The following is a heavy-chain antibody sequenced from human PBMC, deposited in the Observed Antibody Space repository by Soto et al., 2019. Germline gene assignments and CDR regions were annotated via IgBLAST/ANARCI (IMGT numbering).Heavy chain of an antibody. J-gene: IGHJ4*02. CDR2: IYYSGST. D-gene: IGHD2-15*01. V-gene: IGHV4-59*01. CDR3: ARVRGMTPPDY. Sequence: QVQLQESGPGLVKPSETLSLTCTVSGGSISSYYWSWIRQPPGKGLEWIGYIYYSGSTNYNPSLNGRVTISVDTSKNQFSLKLSSVTASDTAVYYCARVRGMTPPDYWGQGTLVTVSS. CDR1: GGSISSYY.